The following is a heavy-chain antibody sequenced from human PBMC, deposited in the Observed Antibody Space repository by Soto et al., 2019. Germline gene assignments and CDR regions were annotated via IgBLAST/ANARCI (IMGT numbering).Heavy chain of an antibody. D-gene: IGHD5-18*01. Sequence: PGESLRLSCAASGFTFRSYAMTWVRQAPGKGLEWVSVITYNGDNTFYADSVKGRFTISRDKSKDTVYLQMNSLRAEDTAVYYCARYIRGPTVFYFDFWGPGVLVTVSS. V-gene: IGHV3-23*01. CDR1: GFTFRSYA. CDR2: ITYNGDNT. CDR3: ARYIRGPTVFYFDF. J-gene: IGHJ4*02.